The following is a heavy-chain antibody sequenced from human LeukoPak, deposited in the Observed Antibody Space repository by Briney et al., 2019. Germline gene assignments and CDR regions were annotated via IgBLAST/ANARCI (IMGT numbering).Heavy chain of an antibody. V-gene: IGHV4-4*07. CDR1: GGSISSYY. D-gene: IGHD1-26*01. Sequence: SETLSLTCTVSGGSISSYYWSWIRQPAGKGLEWIGRIYTSGSTNYNPSLKSRVTMSVDTSKNQFSLKLSSVTAADTAVYYCARGKAIVGGTSWVDYWGQGTLVTVSS. CDR3: ARGKAIVGGTSWVDY. J-gene: IGHJ4*02. CDR2: IYTSGST.